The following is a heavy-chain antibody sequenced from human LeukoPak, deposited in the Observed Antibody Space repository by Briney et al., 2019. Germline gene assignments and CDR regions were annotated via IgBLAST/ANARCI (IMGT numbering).Heavy chain of an antibody. CDR2: ISYDGSNK. D-gene: IGHD5-12*01. CDR3: AREGVGGYDAPVAFDI. J-gene: IGHJ3*02. CDR1: GFTFSSYA. V-gene: IGHV3-30-3*01. Sequence: GGSLRLSCAASGFTFSSYAMHWVHQAPGKGLEWVAVISYDGSNKYYADSVKGRFTISRDNPKNTLYLQMNSLRAEDTAVYYCAREGVGGYDAPVAFDIWGQGTMVTVSS.